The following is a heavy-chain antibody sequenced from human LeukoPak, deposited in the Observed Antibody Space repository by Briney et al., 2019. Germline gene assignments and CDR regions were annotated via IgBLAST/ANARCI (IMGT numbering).Heavy chain of an antibody. V-gene: IGHV1-2*02. CDR3: ARGPTDYYHSDYDAFDI. J-gene: IGHJ3*02. D-gene: IGHD3-22*01. Sequence: ASVKVSCKASGYTFTGYYMHWVRQAPGQGLEWMGWINPNSGGTNYAQKFQGRVTMTRDTSISTAYMELSSLRSEDTAVYYCARGPTDYYHSDYDAFDIWGQGTMVTVSS. CDR1: GYTFTGYY. CDR2: INPNSGGT.